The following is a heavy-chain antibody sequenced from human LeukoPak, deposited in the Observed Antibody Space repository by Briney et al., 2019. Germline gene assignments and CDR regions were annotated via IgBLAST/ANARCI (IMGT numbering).Heavy chain of an antibody. J-gene: IGHJ4*02. Sequence: GGSLRLSCAASGFTFSTYWMSWVRQAPGKVLEWVANIKEDGNDKYYVVSVKGRFIISRDNAKNSLYLQMDSLRAEDTAVYYCARLPLTARRHFDYWGQGTLVKVSS. CDR2: IKEDGNDK. CDR3: ARLPLTARRHFDY. D-gene: IGHD2-21*02. V-gene: IGHV3-7*05. CDR1: GFTFSTYW.